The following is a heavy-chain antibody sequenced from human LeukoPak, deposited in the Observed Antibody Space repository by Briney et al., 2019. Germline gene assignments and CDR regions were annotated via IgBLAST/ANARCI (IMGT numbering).Heavy chain of an antibody. D-gene: IGHD3-9*01. CDR3: ARDTDDILTGYDPFDY. Sequence: PGGSLRLSCVASGFTFNKYGIHWVRQAPGKGLEWVSYISSSSSTIYYADSVKGRFTISRDNAKNSLYLQMNSLRAEDTAVYYCARDTDDILTGYDPFDYWGQGTLVTVSS. V-gene: IGHV3-48*04. J-gene: IGHJ4*02. CDR2: ISSSSSTI. CDR1: GFTFNKYG.